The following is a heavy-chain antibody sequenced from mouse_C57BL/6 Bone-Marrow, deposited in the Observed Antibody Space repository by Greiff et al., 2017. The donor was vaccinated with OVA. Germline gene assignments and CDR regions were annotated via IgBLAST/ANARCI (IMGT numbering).Heavy chain of an antibody. J-gene: IGHJ4*01. V-gene: IGHV7-3*01. CDR3: AGGNYGTGDYYAMDY. CDR2: IRNKDNGYTT. CDR1: GFTFTDYY. D-gene: IGHD2-1*01. Sequence: EVKLMESGGGLVQPGGSLSLSCAASGFTFTDYYMSWVRQPPGKALEWLGFIRNKDNGYTTEYSASVKGRFTISRDNSQSILYLQMNALRAEDSATYYCAGGNYGTGDYYAMDYWGQGTSVTVSS.